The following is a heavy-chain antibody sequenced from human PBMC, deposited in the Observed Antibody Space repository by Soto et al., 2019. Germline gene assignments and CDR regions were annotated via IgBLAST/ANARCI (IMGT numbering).Heavy chain of an antibody. D-gene: IGHD3-10*01. CDR3: ARRWGGSGKSGMDV. Sequence: SETLSLTCAVSGGSISSGGYSWSWIRQPPGKGLEWIGYIYHSGSTYYNPSLKSRVTISVDRSKNQFSLKLSSVTAADTAVYYCARRWGGSGKSGMDVWGPGTTVS. CDR1: GGSISSGGYS. CDR2: IYHSGST. J-gene: IGHJ6*02. V-gene: IGHV4-30-2*01.